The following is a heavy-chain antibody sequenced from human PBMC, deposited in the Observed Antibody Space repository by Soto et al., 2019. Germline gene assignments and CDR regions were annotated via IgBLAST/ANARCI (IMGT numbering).Heavy chain of an antibody. V-gene: IGHV4-30-4*01. Sequence: TLSLTCTVSGGSISSGDYYWSWIRQPPGKGLEWIGYIYYSGSTYYNPSLKSRVTISVDTSKNQFSLKLSSVTAADTAVYYCASSSNHYYDSSGYLLDYWGQGTLVTVSS. CDR1: GGSISSGDYY. J-gene: IGHJ4*02. CDR3: ASSSNHYYDSSGYLLDY. CDR2: IYYSGST. D-gene: IGHD3-22*01.